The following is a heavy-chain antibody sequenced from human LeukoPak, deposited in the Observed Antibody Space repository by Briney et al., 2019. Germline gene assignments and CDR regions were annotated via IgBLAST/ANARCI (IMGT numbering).Heavy chain of an antibody. D-gene: IGHD6-19*01. V-gene: IGHV3-21*01. Sequence: GGSLRLSCAASGFTFSSYRMNWVRQAPGKGLEWVSSISSSSSYIYYADSVKGRFTISRDNAKNSLYLQMNSLRAEDTAVYYCAREFGPSSIFDYWGQGTLVTVSS. CDR1: GFTFSSYR. CDR3: AREFGPSSIFDY. CDR2: ISSSSSYI. J-gene: IGHJ4*02.